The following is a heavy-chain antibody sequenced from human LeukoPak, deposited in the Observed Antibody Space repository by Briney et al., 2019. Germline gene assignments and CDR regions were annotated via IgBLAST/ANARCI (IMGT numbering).Heavy chain of an antibody. V-gene: IGHV4-39*01. CDR1: SVSLSSSSYY. CDR3: ARQGSSGGY. J-gene: IGHJ4*02. Sequence: SETLSLTCTVSSVSLSSSSYYWGWIRQPPGKGLEWIGSIYYSGSTYYNPSLKSRVTISVDTSKNQFSLKLSSVTAADTAVYYCARQGSSGGYWGQGTLVTVSS. CDR2: IYYSGST. D-gene: IGHD6-13*01.